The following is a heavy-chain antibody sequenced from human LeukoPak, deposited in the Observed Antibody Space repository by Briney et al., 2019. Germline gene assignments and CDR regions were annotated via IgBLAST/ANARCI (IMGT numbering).Heavy chain of an antibody. D-gene: IGHD5-18*01. CDR2: ISGSGGST. V-gene: IGHV3-23*01. CDR1: GFTFSSYA. J-gene: IGHJ6*03. CDR3: TREKEGYNFGLDYYYYYMDV. Sequence: PGGSLRLSCAASGFTFSSYAMSWVRQAPGKGLEWVSAISGSGGSTYYADSVKGRFTISRDNSKNTLYLQVNSLRAEDTAVYYCTREKEGYNFGLDYYYYYMDVWGKGTTVTVSS.